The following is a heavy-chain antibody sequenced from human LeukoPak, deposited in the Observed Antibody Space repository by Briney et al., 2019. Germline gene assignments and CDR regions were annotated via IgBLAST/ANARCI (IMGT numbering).Heavy chain of an antibody. J-gene: IGHJ6*03. V-gene: IGHV4-34*04. CDR3: ARGFERSSGWYGNYYYYYMDV. CDR2: LNHSRGT. D-gene: IGHD6-19*01. Sequence: SETLSFTCAVYGGSCSGYYWSWIRQPPGKELEWIGVLNHSRGTYDNQSLKSRATISVESSKNQFTLQLSSVTAEDTAVYYCARGFERSSGWYGNYYYYYMDVWGKGTTVTVSS. CDR1: GGSCSGYY.